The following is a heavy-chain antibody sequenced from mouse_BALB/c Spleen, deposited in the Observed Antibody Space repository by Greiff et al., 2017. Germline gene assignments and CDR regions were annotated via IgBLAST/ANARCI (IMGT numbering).Heavy chain of an antibody. CDR3: AREGPYYYGSSFDY. Sequence: EVKLVESGGGLVKPGGSLKLSCAASGFTFSSYAMSWVRQTPEKRLEWVASISSGGSTYYPDSVKGRFTISRDNARNILYLQMSSLRSEDTAMYYCAREGPYYYGSSFDYWGQGTTLTVSS. J-gene: IGHJ2*01. CDR1: GFTFSSYA. CDR2: ISSGGST. V-gene: IGHV5-6-5*01. D-gene: IGHD1-1*01.